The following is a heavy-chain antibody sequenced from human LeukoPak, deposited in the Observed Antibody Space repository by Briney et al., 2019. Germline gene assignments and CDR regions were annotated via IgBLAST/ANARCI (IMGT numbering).Heavy chain of an antibody. V-gene: IGHV4-59*01. J-gene: IGHJ5*02. Sequence: SETLSLTCTVSGGSISSYYWSWIRQPPGKGLEWIGYIYYSGSTNYNPSLKSRVTISVDTSNNHFSLNLSSVTAADTAVYFCARGREPGALAQGFDPWGQGTLVTVSS. CDR1: GGSISSYY. D-gene: IGHD2-2*01. CDR3: ARGREPGALAQGFDP. CDR2: IYYSGST.